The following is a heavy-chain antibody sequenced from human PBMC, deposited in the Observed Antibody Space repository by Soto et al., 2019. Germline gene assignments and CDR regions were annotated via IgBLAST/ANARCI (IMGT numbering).Heavy chain of an antibody. J-gene: IGHJ4*02. V-gene: IGHV4-34*01. CDR2: INHSGST. D-gene: IGHD3-10*01. CDR3: ASGYGRNFDY. Sequence: QVQLQQWGAGLLKPSETLSLTCAVYGGSFSGYYWNWIRQPPGKGLEWIGEINHSGSTNYNPSQKSRVTIAPDTSKNQFSLKLSSVTAADTAVYYCASGYGRNFDYWGQGTLVTVSS. CDR1: GGSFSGYY.